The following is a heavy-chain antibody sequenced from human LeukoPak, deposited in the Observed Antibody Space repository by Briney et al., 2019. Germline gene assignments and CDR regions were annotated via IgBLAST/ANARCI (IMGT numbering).Heavy chain of an antibody. CDR2: TYYRSKWYN. J-gene: IGHJ4*02. Sequence: SQTLSLTCAISGDNVSSNSAVWNWLRQSPSRGLEWLGRTYYRSKWYNDYAVSVRSRITINSDTSKNHFSLQLNSVTPEDTAVYFCARGKGGTGFDYWGQGTLVTVSS. D-gene: IGHD1-26*01. CDR1: GDNVSSNSAV. V-gene: IGHV6-1*01. CDR3: ARGKGGTGFDY.